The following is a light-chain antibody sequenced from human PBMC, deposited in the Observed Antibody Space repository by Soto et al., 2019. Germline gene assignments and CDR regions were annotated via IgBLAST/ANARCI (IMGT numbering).Light chain of an antibody. V-gene: IGKV3-20*01. Sequence: DIVLTQSPGTLSLSPGERATLSCRASQNVDSTYLAWYQQKPGQAPRLVIYGSTRRAPGVPDRFSGSGSVTDCTRAISRRDPEDFGVYFCQQYGGSTLYSFGPGTQVDI. CDR2: GST. J-gene: IGKJ2*01. CDR3: QQYGGSTLYS. CDR1: QNVDSTY.